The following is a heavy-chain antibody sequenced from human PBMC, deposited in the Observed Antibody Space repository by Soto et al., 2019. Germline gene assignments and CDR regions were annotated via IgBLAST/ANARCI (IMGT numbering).Heavy chain of an antibody. CDR2: ISSSSSTI. Sequence: PGXSLRLSCAASGFTFSSYSLNWFRQAPVKGLEWVSYISSSSSTIYYADSVKGRFTISRDNAKNSLYLQMNSLRAEDTAVYYCAREGDSSGWYNWFDPWGQGTLVTVSS. J-gene: IGHJ5*02. CDR1: GFTFSSYS. V-gene: IGHV3-48*01. D-gene: IGHD3-22*01. CDR3: AREGDSSGWYNWFDP.